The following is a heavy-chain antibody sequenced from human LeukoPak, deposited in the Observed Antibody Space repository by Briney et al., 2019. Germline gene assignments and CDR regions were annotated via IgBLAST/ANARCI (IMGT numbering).Heavy chain of an antibody. V-gene: IGHV3-33*01. D-gene: IGHD3-16*02. Sequence: PGGSLRLSCAASGFTFSSYGMHWVRQAPGKGLEWVAVIWYDGSNKYYADSVKGRFTISRDNSKNTLYLQMNSLRAEDTAVYYCARGTPELSPLPDYGMDVWGQGTTVTVSS. CDR1: GFTFSSYG. CDR2: IWYDGSNK. CDR3: ARGTPELSPLPDYGMDV. J-gene: IGHJ6*02.